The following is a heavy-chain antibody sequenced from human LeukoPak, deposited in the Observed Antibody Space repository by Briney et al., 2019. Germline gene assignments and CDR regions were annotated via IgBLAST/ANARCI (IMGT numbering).Heavy chain of an antibody. J-gene: IGHJ4*02. CDR1: GGSFSGYY. Sequence: SETLSLTCAVYGGSFSGYYWSWIRQPPGKGLEWIGEINHSGSTNYNPSLKSRVTISVDTSKNQFSLKLSSGTAADTAVYYCAREGILASKTFDYWGQGTLVTVSS. V-gene: IGHV4-34*01. CDR2: INHSGST. CDR3: AREGILASKTFDY. D-gene: IGHD3-3*01.